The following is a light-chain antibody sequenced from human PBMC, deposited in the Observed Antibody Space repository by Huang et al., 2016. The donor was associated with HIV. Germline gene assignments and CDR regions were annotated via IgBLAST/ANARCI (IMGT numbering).Light chain of an antibody. J-gene: IGKJ4*01. CDR3: QQRSRT. Sequence: EIVLTQSPATLSLSPGERATLSCRASQSISNYLAWYQQKPGQAPRLLIYDASNRATGSRARFSGSGSGTDFTLTISSLESEDFAVYYCQQRSRTFGGGTKVEIK. CDR1: QSISNY. CDR2: DAS. V-gene: IGKV3-11*01.